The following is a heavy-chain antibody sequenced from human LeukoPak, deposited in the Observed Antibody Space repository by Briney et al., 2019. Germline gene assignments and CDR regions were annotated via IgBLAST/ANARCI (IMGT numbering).Heavy chain of an antibody. J-gene: IGHJ4*02. CDR1: GGSISSGGYS. Sequence: SETLSLTCTVSGGSISSGGYSWSWIRQHPGKGLEWIGYIYYSGSTYYNPSLKSRVTISVDTSKNQFSLKLSSVTAADTAVYYCARSGTIFGVVPFDYWGQGTLVTVSS. CDR3: ARSGTIFGVVPFDY. CDR2: IYYSGST. D-gene: IGHD3-3*01. V-gene: IGHV4-31*03.